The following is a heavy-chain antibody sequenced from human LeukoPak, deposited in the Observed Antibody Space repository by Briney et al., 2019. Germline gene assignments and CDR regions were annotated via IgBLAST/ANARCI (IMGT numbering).Heavy chain of an antibody. CDR2: IYSGGST. V-gene: IGHV3-66*01. CDR3: ARGGPAAGRFDY. J-gene: IGHJ4*02. Sequence: GGSLRLSCAASGFTFSSYAWSWVRQAPGKGLEWISVIYSGGSTYYAPSVKGRFTISGDNSKNTVYLQMSRLRAADTAVYYCARGGPAAGRFDYWGQGTLVTVSS. CDR1: GFTFSSYA. D-gene: IGHD6-13*01.